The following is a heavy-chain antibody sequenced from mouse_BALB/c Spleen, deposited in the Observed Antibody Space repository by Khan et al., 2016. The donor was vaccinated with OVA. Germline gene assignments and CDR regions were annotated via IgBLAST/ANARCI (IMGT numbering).Heavy chain of an antibody. CDR3: ASGLKYGNFDY. CDR2: INTETGEP. Sequence: QIQLVQSGPELKKPGETVKISCKASGYTFTDYSMHWVKQAPGKGLKWMGWINTETGEPTYADDFKGRFAFSLETSASTAYLQINNLKNEDTTTYCGASGLKYGNFDYWGQGTTLTVSS. J-gene: IGHJ2*01. D-gene: IGHD2-10*02. V-gene: IGHV9-2-1*01. CDR1: GYTFTDYS.